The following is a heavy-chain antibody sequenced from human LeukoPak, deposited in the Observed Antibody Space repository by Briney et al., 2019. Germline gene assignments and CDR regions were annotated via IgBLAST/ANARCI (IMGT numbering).Heavy chain of an antibody. CDR1: GFTVSSNY. Sequence: GGSLRLSCAASGFTVSSNYMSWVRQAPGKGLEWVSVIYSGGSTYYADSVKGRFTISRDNSKNTLYLQMNSLRAEDTAVYYCARGRYDSSGYYNWFDPWGQGTLVTVSS. D-gene: IGHD3-22*01. J-gene: IGHJ5*02. V-gene: IGHV3-53*01. CDR3: ARGRYDSSGYYNWFDP. CDR2: IYSGGST.